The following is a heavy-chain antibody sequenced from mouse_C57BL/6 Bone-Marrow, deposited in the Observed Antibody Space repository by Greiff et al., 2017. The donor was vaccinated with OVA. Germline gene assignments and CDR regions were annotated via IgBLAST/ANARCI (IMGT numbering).Heavy chain of an antibody. V-gene: IGHV1-75*01. CDR1: GYTFTDYY. D-gene: IGHD2-5*01. J-gene: IGHJ3*01. CDR2: IFPGSGST. Sequence: LQESGPELVKPGASVKISCKASGYTFTDYYINWVKQRPGQGLEWIGWIFPGSGSTYYNEKFKGKATLTVDKSSSTAYMLLSSLTSEDSAVYFCARARKAYYSNRFAYWGQGTLVTVSA. CDR3: ARARKAYYSNRFAY.